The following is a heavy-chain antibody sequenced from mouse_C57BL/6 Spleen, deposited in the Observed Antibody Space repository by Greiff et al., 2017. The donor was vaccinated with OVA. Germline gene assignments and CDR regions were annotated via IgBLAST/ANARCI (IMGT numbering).Heavy chain of an antibody. D-gene: IGHD3-2*02. CDR3: ARGDSSGFYAMDY. J-gene: IGHJ4*01. V-gene: IGHV1-81*01. CDR1: GYPFTSYG. Sequence: QVQLQQSGAELARPGASVKLSCKASGYPFTSYGISWVKQRTGQGLEWIGEIYPRSGNTYYNEKFKGKATLTADKSSSTAYMELRSLTSEDSAVYFCARGDSSGFYAMDYWGQGTSVTVSS. CDR2: IYPRSGNT.